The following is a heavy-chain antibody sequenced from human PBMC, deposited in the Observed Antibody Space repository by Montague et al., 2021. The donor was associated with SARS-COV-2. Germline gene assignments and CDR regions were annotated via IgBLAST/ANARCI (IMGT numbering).Heavy chain of an antibody. Sequence: SLRLSCAASGFTFSSLAMHWVRQAPGKGLEWVALISYDGNDKYYADSVKGRFTISRDNSKNTLYLQMNSLRAEDTAVYYCAKRYCSGGSCYSGLDPWGQGTLVTVSS. CDR3: AKRYCSGGSCYSGLDP. V-gene: IGHV3-30*04. CDR1: GFTFSSLA. J-gene: IGHJ5*02. D-gene: IGHD2-15*01. CDR2: ISYDGNDK.